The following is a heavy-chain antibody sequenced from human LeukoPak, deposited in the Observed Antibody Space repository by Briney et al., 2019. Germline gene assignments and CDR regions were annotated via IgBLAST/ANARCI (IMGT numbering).Heavy chain of an antibody. CDR2: INSDGTTT. J-gene: IGHJ6*04. CDR3: ARPGGGSYCSGGSCYDY. Sequence: PGGSLRLSCAASGFTFSSYWMHWVRQAPGKGLVWVSHINSDGTTTSYADSVKGRFTISRDNAKNTLHLQMSSLRAEDTAVYYCARPGGGSYCSGGSCYDYWGKGTTVTISS. D-gene: IGHD2-15*01. CDR1: GFTFSSYW. V-gene: IGHV3-74*01.